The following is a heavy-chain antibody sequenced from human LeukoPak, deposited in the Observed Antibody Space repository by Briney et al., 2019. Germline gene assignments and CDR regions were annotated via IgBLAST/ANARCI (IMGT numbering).Heavy chain of an antibody. CDR3: ANSGSAYVRGYDT. D-gene: IGHD5-12*01. J-gene: IGHJ5*02. Sequence: GSLRLSCAASGFTFSSYAMSWVRQAPGKGLEWVSAISGSDGSTYYADSVKGRFTISRDNSKNTLYLQMNSLRAEDTAVYYCANSGSAYVRGYDTWGQGTLVTVSS. V-gene: IGHV3-23*01. CDR1: GFTFSSYA. CDR2: ISGSDGST.